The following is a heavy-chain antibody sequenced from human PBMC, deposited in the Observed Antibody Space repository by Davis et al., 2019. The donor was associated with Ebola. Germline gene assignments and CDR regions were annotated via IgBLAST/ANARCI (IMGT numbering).Heavy chain of an antibody. CDR3: VKDMTGTLGSTSDY. Sequence: GESLKISCAASGFIFSDYAMNWVRQAPGKGLEWVSVISGSGGTTYYADSVKGRLTLSRDNSKSTLYLQMNSLRAEDTAIYYCVKDMTGTLGSTSDYWGQGTLVTVSS. CDR2: ISGSGGTT. V-gene: IGHV3-23*01. J-gene: IGHJ4*02. D-gene: IGHD2/OR15-2a*01. CDR1: GFIFSDYA.